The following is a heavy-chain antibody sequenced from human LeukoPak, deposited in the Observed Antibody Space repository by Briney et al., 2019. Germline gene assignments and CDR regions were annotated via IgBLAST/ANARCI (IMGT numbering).Heavy chain of an antibody. CDR3: AKPPPDSSSWLFDY. V-gene: IGHV3-23*01. D-gene: IGHD6-13*01. CDR2: ISANGGST. Sequence: GGSLRLSCAASGFTFSTYVMSWVRQAPGKGLEWVSPISANGGSTYYTDSVKGRFTISRDNSKNTLYLQMNSLRAEDTAVYYCAKPPPDSSSWLFDYWGQGTLVTVSS. CDR1: GFTFSTYV. J-gene: IGHJ4*02.